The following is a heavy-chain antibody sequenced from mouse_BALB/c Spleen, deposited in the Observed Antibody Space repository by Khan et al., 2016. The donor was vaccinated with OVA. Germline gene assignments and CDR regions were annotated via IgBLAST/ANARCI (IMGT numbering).Heavy chain of an antibody. V-gene: IGHV14-3*02. J-gene: IGHJ3*01. CDR1: GFNIKDTY. CDR2: IDPANGNT. Sequence: VQLKQSGAELVKPGASVKLSCTASGFNIKDTYIHWVKQRPEQGLEWIGRIDPANGNTKYDPKFQGKATITADTSSNTAYLQLSSLTSEDTAVYFCVGDYWDGFVTGGQGPLVTVPA. D-gene: IGHD4-1*01. CDR3: VGDYWDGFVT.